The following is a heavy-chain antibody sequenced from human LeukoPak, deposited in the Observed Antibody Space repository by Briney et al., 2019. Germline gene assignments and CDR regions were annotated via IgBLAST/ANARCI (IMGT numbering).Heavy chain of an antibody. CDR2: SGGGVTT. CDR1: GFMFSDYA. Sequence: GGSLRLSCAASGFMFSDYAMTWVRQAPGKGLEWVSSSGGGVTTYYADSVRGRFTISRDNSKNTLYLQMNSLRSEDTAVYFCARDRTRSVGSGLGRALMLVYWGQGTLVTVSS. J-gene: IGHJ4*02. CDR3: ARDRTRSVGSGLGRALMLVY. V-gene: IGHV3-23*01. D-gene: IGHD6-6*01.